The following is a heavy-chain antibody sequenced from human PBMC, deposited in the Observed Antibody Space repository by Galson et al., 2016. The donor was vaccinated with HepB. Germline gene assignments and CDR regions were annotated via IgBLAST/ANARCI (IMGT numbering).Heavy chain of an antibody. CDR3: ARGVGYGSGSHFDY. CDR1: GFTFSSYG. CDR2: IWYDGSNK. V-gene: IGHV3-33*01. D-gene: IGHD3-10*01. Sequence: SLRLSCAASGFTFSSYGMHWVRQAPGKGLEWMAVIWYDGSNKYYADSVKGRFTISRDNSKNTRYLQMNSLRAEDTAVYYCARGVGYGSGSHFDYWGQGTLVTVSS. J-gene: IGHJ4*02.